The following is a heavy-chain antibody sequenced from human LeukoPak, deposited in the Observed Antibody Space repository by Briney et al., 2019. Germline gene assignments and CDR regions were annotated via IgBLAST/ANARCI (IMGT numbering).Heavy chain of an antibody. CDR2: IRYDGSNK. D-gene: IGHD3-10*01. J-gene: IGHJ6*03. Sequence: PGGSLRLSCAASGFTFSSYGMYWVRQAPGKGLEWVAFIRYDGSNKYYADSVKGRFTISRDNSKNTLYLQMNSLRAEDTAVYYCAKGVWFGETDYYYYMDVWGKGTTVTVSS. CDR1: GFTFSSYG. V-gene: IGHV3-30*02. CDR3: AKGVWFGETDYYYYMDV.